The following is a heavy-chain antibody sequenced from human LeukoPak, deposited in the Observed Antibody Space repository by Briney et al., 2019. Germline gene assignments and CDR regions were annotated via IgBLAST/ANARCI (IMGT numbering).Heavy chain of an antibody. J-gene: IGHJ3*02. CDR1: GFTFSSCN. CDR2: PSSNSYTT. CDR3: VKDLSGSYAFDI. D-gene: IGHD1-26*01. Sequence: GGSLRLSRLASGFTFSSCNMHWVRQAPGKGLEYVSFPSSNSYTTYYADSVKGRFTISRDNSKNTLYLQMNSLRPEDTAVYYCVKDLSGSYAFDIWGQGTMVIVSS. V-gene: IGHV3-64D*06.